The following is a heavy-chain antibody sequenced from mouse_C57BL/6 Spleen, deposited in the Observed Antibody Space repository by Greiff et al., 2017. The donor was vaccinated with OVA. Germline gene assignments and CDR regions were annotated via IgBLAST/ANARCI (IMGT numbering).Heavy chain of an antibody. J-gene: IGHJ2*01. Sequence: EVQLQQSGTVLARPGASVKMSCKTSGYTFTSYWMHWVKQRPGQGLEWIGAIYPGNSDTSYNQKFKGKAKLTAVTSASTAYMELSSLTNEDSAVYYCTRGGLRRDDAFDYWGQGTTLTVSS. CDR1: GYTFTSYW. CDR3: TRGGLRRDDAFDY. V-gene: IGHV1-5*01. CDR2: IYPGNSDT. D-gene: IGHD2-2*01.